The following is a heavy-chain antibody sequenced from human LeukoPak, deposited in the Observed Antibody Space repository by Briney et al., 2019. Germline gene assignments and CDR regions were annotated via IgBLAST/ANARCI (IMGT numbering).Heavy chain of an antibody. CDR1: GYTFTGSY. Sequence: GASVKVSCKASGYTFTGSYIHWVRQAPGQGLEWMGRINAKSGGTNYAQKFQGRVTMTRDTSISTAYMELNRLMSDDTAVYYCARSPDLGEYSGSYGRFDPWGQGTLVTVSS. D-gene: IGHD1-26*01. V-gene: IGHV1-2*02. CDR3: ARSPDLGEYSGSYGRFDP. CDR2: INAKSGGT. J-gene: IGHJ5*02.